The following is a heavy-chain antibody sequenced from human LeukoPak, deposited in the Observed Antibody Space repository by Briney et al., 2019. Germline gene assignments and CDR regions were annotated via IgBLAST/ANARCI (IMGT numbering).Heavy chain of an antibody. D-gene: IGHD6-19*01. Sequence: VGSFALSCAGSGFTVINYAIMWVRQAPGKGLVWVSRINSDGSITTYADSVKGRFTISRDNAKNRLYLQMNSLRAEDKAVYYCATWYTIGWYYDWGQGTLVSVSS. CDR1: GFTVINYA. CDR2: INSDGSIT. V-gene: IGHV3-74*01. CDR3: ATWYTIGWYYD. J-gene: IGHJ4*02.